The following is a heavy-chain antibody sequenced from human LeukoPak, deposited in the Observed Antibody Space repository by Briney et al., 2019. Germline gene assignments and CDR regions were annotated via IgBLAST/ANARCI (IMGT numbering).Heavy chain of an antibody. D-gene: IGHD3-22*01. V-gene: IGHV3-11*06. CDR3: AGEGAVRRGYYGIGGLLGY. J-gene: IGHJ4*02. CDR1: GFAMSSNY. CDR2: ISSSSSYT. Sequence: GSLRLTCAASGFAMSSNYMSWIRQAPGKGLEWVSYISSSSSYTNYADSVKGRFTISRDNAKNSLYLQMNSLRAEDTAVYYCAGEGAVRRGYYGIGGLLGYGGQGTRVTVSS.